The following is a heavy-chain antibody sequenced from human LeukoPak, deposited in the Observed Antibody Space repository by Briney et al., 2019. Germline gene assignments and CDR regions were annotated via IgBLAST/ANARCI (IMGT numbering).Heavy chain of an antibody. V-gene: IGHV1-69*04. CDR2: IIPILGIA. D-gene: IGHD3-10*01. J-gene: IGHJ4*02. Sequence: SVKVSCKASGGTFSSYAISWVRQAPGQGLEWMGRIIPILGIANYAQKFQGRVTITADKSTSTAYMELSSLRSEDTAVYYCARGVSMVRGATFDYWGQGTLVTVSS. CDR3: ARGVSMVRGATFDY. CDR1: GGTFSSYA.